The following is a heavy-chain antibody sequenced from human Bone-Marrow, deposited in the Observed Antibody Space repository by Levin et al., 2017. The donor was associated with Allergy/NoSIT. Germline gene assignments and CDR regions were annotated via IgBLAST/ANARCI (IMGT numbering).Heavy chain of an antibody. Sequence: GGSLRLSCAAYGFTVRSNFMSWVRQAPGRGLEWVSVIYIDGSTDHADSVKGRFTVSRDNSRNTMYLQMNRLRVEDTAVYYGATDPARGSLDWFDPWGQGTPVTVS. J-gene: IGHJ5*02. D-gene: IGHD3-10*01. V-gene: IGHV3-53*01. CDR1: GFTVRSNF. CDR3: ATDPARGSLDWFDP. CDR2: IYIDGST.